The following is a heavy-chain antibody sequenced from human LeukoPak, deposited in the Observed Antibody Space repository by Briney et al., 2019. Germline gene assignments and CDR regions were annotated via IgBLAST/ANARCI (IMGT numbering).Heavy chain of an antibody. V-gene: IGHV1-2*02. D-gene: IGHD2-8*01. Sequence: ASVKASRKASGYTFTNHYMHWVRQAPGQGLEWMGWINPNSGGTNYAQKLQGRVTMTSDTSISTSYMELSRLRSDDTAMYYCARVAYCAIGVCVNFDYWGQGTPVTVSS. CDR1: GYTFTNHY. CDR2: INPNSGGT. J-gene: IGHJ4*02. CDR3: ARVAYCAIGVCVNFDY.